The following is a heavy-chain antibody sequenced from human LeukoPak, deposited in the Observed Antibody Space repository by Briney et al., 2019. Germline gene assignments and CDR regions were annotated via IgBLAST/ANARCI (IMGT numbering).Heavy chain of an antibody. CDR2: ISSSGGDT. D-gene: IGHD3-16*01. Sequence: PGGSLRLSCAASGFTLSSYAMSWVRQAPGKGLEWVSAISSSGGDTYYADSVKGRFTTSRDMAKDTLYLQMNSLRAEDTAVYYCAKDLKAVLFAYFDYWGQGTLVTVSS. J-gene: IGHJ4*02. CDR3: AKDLKAVLFAYFDY. CDR1: GFTLSSYA. V-gene: IGHV3-23*01.